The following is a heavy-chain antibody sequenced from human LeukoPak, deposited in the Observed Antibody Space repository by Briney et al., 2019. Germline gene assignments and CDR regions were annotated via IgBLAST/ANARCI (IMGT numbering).Heavy chain of an antibody. V-gene: IGHV1-46*01. CDR3: ARDLLTISAPRRNWFDP. CDR1: GYTFTSYY. Sequence: ASVKVSCKASGYTFTSYYMHWVRQAPGQGLEWMGLINPSGGSTSYAQKFQGRVTMTRDTSTSTVYMELSSLRSEDTAVYYCARDLLTISAPRRNWFDPWGQGTLVTVSS. CDR2: INPSGGST. J-gene: IGHJ5*02. D-gene: IGHD5-24*01.